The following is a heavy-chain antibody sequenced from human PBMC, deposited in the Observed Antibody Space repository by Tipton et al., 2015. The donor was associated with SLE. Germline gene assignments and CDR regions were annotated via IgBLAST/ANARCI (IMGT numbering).Heavy chain of an antibody. Sequence: SLRLSCDASGFTFRNYNMRWIRQAPGKGLEWVAFISDSGSSIYYADSVKGRFTISRDNAKNSLFLQMHTLRAEDTAVYYCARSQVNKFQQQAFPYYFDYWGQGTLVTVSS. CDR1: GFTFRNYN. CDR3: ARSQVNKFQQQAFPYYFDY. CDR2: ISDSGSSI. J-gene: IGHJ4*02. V-gene: IGHV3-11*04. D-gene: IGHD2-2*01.